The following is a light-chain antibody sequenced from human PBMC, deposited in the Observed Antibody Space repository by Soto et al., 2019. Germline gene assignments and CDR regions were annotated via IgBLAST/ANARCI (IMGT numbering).Light chain of an antibody. J-gene: IGKJ1*01. CDR2: RAS. CDR3: HQYRRSPLWT. V-gene: IGKV3-15*01. Sequence: IVMTQSPATLSVSLGERATLSCRASQSINSNLAWYQQKPGQAPRLLMFRASIRAAGFPARFSGSGSGTDFTLNIRRLEPEDFAVYYCHQYRRSPLWTLGQGTKVDIK. CDR1: QSINSN.